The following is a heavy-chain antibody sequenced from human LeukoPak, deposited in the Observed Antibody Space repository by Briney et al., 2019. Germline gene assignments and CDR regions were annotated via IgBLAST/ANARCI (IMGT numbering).Heavy chain of an antibody. CDR1: GFTFSSYG. CDR3: AKSYYYDSSGYPFDY. D-gene: IGHD3-22*01. Sequence: PGGSLRLSCAASGFTFSSYGMHWVRQAPGKGLEWVAFIRYDGSNKYYADSVKGRFTISRDNSKNTLYLQMNSLRAEDTAVYYCAKSYYYDSSGYPFDYWGQGTLVTVSS. V-gene: IGHV3-30*02. CDR2: IRYDGSNK. J-gene: IGHJ4*02.